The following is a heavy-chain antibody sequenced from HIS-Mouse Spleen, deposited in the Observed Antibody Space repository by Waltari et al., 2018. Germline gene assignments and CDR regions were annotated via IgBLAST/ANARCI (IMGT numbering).Heavy chain of an antibody. CDR1: GGSISSSSYY. J-gene: IGHJ2*01. D-gene: IGHD6-13*01. Sequence: QLQLQESGPGLVKPSETLSLTCTVSGGSISSSSYYWGWIRQPPGKGQEWIVSICYSGRTYYTPSIKSGVTISVDTSKNQFSLKLSSVTAADTAVYYCAREIPYSSSWYDWYFDLWGRGTLVTVSS. V-gene: IGHV4-39*07. CDR3: AREIPYSSSWYDWYFDL. CDR2: ICYSGRT.